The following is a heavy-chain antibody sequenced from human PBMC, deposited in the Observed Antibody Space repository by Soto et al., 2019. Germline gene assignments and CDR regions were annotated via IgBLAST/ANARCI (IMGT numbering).Heavy chain of an antibody. CDR2: IYYSGST. CDR3: ARGGTPSGTTIGHYYYYYGMDV. D-gene: IGHD1-7*01. J-gene: IGHJ6*02. V-gene: IGHV4-31*03. CDR1: GGSISSGGYY. Sequence: KASETLSLTCTVSGGSISSGGYYWSWIRQHPGKGLERIGYIYYSGSTYYNPSLKSRVTISVDTSKNQFSLKLSSVTAADTAVYYCARGGTPSGTTIGHYYYYYGMDVWGQGTTVTVSS.